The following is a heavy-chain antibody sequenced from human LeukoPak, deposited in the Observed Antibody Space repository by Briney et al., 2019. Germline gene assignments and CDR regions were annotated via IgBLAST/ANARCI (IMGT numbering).Heavy chain of an antibody. Sequence: SVKVSCTASGGTFTSYAIYWVRQPPGQGLEWMGGIKIIFGTANYAQKFQGRVTITTHESTSTAYMELSSLRSEDTAVYYCARGVRRGTYSSSWYDDFDIWGKGTMVTVSS. CDR2: IKIIFGTA. D-gene: IGHD6-13*01. V-gene: IGHV1-69*05. J-gene: IGHJ3*02. CDR1: GGTFTSYA. CDR3: ARGVRRGTYSSSWYDDFDI.